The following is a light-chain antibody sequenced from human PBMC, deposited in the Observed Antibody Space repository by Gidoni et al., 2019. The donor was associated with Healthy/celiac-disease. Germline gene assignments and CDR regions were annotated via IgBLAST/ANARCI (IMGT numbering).Light chain of an antibody. CDR2: DAS. V-gene: IGKV3-11*01. J-gene: IGKJ4*01. Sequence: EIVLTQSPATLSLSPGERATLSCRASQSVSSYLAWYQQKPGQAPRLLISDASNRATGIPARFSCSGSGTDFTLTISSLEPEDFAVYYCQQRSNWLPLTFXGXTKVEIK. CDR1: QSVSSY. CDR3: QQRSNWLPLT.